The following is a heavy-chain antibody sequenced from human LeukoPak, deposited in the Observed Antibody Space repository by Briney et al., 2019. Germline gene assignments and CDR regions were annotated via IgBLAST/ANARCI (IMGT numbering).Heavy chain of an antibody. CDR2: ISSSSSSV. D-gene: IGHD6-19*01. CDR3: ARPPYNSGWYYFDY. J-gene: IGHJ4*02. CDR1: GFSFSVFY. Sequence: PGGSLRLSCVASGFSFSVFYMSWIRQAPGKGLEWVSYISSSSSSVHYADSVKGRFTISRDNAKNSLYLQMNSLRAEDTAVYYCARPPYNSGWYYFDYWGQGTLVTVSS. V-gene: IGHV3-11*04.